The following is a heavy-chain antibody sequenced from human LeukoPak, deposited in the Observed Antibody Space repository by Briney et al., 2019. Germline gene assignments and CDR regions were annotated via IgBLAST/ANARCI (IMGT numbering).Heavy chain of an antibody. D-gene: IGHD2-15*01. CDR3: AKDGRNCSGGSCYFNYYYYYMDV. Sequence: GGSLRLSCAASGFTFDDYAMHWVRQAPGKGLEWVSLISWDGGSTYYADSVKGRFTIPRDNSKNSLYLQMNSLRAEDTALYYCAKDGRNCSGGSCYFNYYYYYMDVWGKGTTVTVSS. J-gene: IGHJ6*03. CDR1: GFTFDDYA. CDR2: ISWDGGST. V-gene: IGHV3-43D*03.